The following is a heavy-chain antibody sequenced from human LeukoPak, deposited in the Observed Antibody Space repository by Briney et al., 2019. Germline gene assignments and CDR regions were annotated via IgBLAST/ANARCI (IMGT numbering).Heavy chain of an antibody. Sequence: GGSLRLSCAASGFNFGNYAMNWVRQAPGKGLEWVSAISGSGGSTYYADSVKGRFTISRDNSKSTLYLQMNSLRAEDTAVYYCAKDSDPALWFGELLSIDYWGQGTLVTVSS. CDR2: ISGSGGST. D-gene: IGHD3-10*01. V-gene: IGHV3-23*01. CDR1: GFNFGNYA. CDR3: AKDSDPALWFGELLSIDY. J-gene: IGHJ4*02.